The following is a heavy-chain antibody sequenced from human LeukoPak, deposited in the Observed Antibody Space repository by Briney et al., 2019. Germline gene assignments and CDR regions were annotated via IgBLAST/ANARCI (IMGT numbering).Heavy chain of an antibody. Sequence: GRSLRLSCAASGFTFSSYAMHWVRQAPGKGLEWVAVISYDGSNKYYADSVKGRFTISRDNSKNTLYLQMNSLRAEDTAVYYCARATSAVAGTGDWGQGTLVTVSS. CDR2: ISYDGSNK. J-gene: IGHJ4*02. V-gene: IGHV3-30*04. CDR1: GFTFSSYA. D-gene: IGHD6-19*01. CDR3: ARATSAVAGTGD.